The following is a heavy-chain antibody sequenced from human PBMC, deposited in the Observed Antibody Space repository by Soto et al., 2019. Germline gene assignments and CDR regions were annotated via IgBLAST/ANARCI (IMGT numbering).Heavy chain of an antibody. CDR1: GFTFSNAW. CDR3: TTAGYYDSSGPY. J-gene: IGHJ4*02. V-gene: IGHV3-15*07. CDR2: IKSKTDGGTT. Sequence: PGGALKLSCAASGFTFSNAWMSWVCQAPGKGLEWVGRIKSKTDGGTTDYAAPVKGRFTISRDDSKNTLYLQMNSLKTEDTAVYYCTTAGYYDSSGPYWGQGTLVTVSS. D-gene: IGHD3-22*01.